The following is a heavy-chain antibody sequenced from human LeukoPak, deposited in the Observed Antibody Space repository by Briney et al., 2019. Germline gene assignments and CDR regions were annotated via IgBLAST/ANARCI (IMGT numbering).Heavy chain of an antibody. CDR2: IYYSGST. Sequence: PSETLSLTCTVSGGSISSYYWSWIRQPPGKGLEWIWYIYYSGSTKYNPSLKSRVTISVDTSNNQSSMKLSSVTAADTAVYYCARDRLYCSSTSCFHYFDYWGQGTLVTVSS. V-gene: IGHV4-59*01. CDR3: ARDRLYCSSTSCFHYFDY. CDR1: GGSISSYY. D-gene: IGHD2-2*01. J-gene: IGHJ4*02.